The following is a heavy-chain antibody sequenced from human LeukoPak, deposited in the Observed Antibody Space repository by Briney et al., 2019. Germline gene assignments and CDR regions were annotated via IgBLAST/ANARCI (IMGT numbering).Heavy chain of an antibody. CDR3: AKDLLEWLSPSFDY. J-gene: IGHJ4*02. CDR1: GFSFDDYA. CDR2: ISGSGGST. V-gene: IGHV3-23*01. Sequence: GRSLRLSCAASGFSFDDYAMHWVRQAPGKGLEWVSAISGSGGSTYYADSVKGRFTISRDNSKNTLYLQMSSLRAEDTAVYYCAKDLLEWLSPSFDYWGQGTLVTVSS. D-gene: IGHD3-3*01.